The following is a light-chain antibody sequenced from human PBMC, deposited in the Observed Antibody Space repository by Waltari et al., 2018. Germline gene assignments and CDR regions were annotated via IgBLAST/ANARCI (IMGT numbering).Light chain of an antibody. CDR1: QGISTF. CDR3: QHLNSYPIT. Sequence: DIQLTQSPSFLSASVGTRVTITCRASQGISTFLAWYPQKPGKAPKVLIYAASTLQSGVPSRFSGSGSGTEFTLTISSLQPEDFATYYCQHLNSYPITFGQGTRLEIK. CDR2: AAS. J-gene: IGKJ5*01. V-gene: IGKV1-9*01.